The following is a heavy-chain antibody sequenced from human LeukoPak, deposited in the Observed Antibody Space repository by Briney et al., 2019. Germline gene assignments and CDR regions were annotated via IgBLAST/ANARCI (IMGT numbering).Heavy chain of an antibody. CDR2: IWHDGSHK. D-gene: IGHD3-22*01. CDR3: ARYYYDSSGQGGLDY. Sequence: GGSLRLSCAASAFPFSSYGMHWVRQAPGKGLEWVAVIWHDGSHKYYADSVKGRFTISRDNSKNTLYLQMNSLRAEDTAVYYCARYYYDSSGQGGLDYWGQGTLVTVSS. V-gene: IGHV3-33*01. CDR1: AFPFSSYG. J-gene: IGHJ4*02.